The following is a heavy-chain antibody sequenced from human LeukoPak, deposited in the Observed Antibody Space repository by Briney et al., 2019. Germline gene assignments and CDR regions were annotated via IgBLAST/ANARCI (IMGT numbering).Heavy chain of an antibody. V-gene: IGHV3-23*01. CDR2: IRPSGDNT. Sequence: GGSLRLSCEASGFTFNTYSMNWARQAPGRGLEWVSSIRPSGDNTYYGDSVKGRFTISRDNSKNTYLQMNNMRVDDTAVYYCARVAGWHWFDPWGQGTLVTVSS. CDR3: ARVAGWHWFDP. CDR1: GFTFNTYS. D-gene: IGHD6-19*01. J-gene: IGHJ5*02.